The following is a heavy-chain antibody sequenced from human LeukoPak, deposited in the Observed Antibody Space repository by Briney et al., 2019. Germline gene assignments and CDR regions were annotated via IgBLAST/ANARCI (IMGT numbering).Heavy chain of an antibody. CDR3: AKDTSTNLDAFDI. J-gene: IGHJ3*02. Sequence: PGGSLRLSCAASGFTFDDYAMHWVRQAPGKGLEWVSGISWNSGSIGYADSVKGRFTISRDNAKNSLYLQMNSLRAEDTALYYSAKDTSTNLDAFDIWGQGTMVTVSS. CDR1: GFTFDDYA. CDR2: ISWNSGSI. V-gene: IGHV3-9*01. D-gene: IGHD2-2*01.